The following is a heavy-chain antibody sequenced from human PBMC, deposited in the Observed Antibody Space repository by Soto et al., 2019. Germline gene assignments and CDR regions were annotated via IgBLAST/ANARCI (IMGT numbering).Heavy chain of an antibody. CDR3: ATRNYYDSRGYYYYYFDY. CDR2: ISGSGDST. J-gene: IGHJ4*02. V-gene: IGHV3-23*01. D-gene: IGHD3-22*01. Sequence: GGSLRLSCAASGLTFSNYVMSWVRQAPGKGLEWLSGISGSGDSTYYADSVKGRFTISRDNSKNTLYLQTNSLRGEDTAVYYCATRNYYDSRGYYYYYFDYWGQGTMVTVSS. CDR1: GLTFSNYV.